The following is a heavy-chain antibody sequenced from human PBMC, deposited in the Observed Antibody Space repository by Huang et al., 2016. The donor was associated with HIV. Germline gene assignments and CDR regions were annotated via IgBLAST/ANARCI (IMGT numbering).Heavy chain of an antibody. CDR3: ARLWSRDGYNWDY. CDR1: GYILNDYP. D-gene: IGHD5-12*01. V-gene: IGHV1-18*01. J-gene: IGHJ4*02. Sequence: QVQLVQSGAEVKKPGASVKVSCKASGYILNDYPISWVRQAPGTGLEGMGWINPYNGNTRYVQKFQGRVTMTTDTSTSTAYMELRSLRADDTALYYCARLWSRDGYNWDYWGQGTLVTVPS. CDR2: INPYNGNT.